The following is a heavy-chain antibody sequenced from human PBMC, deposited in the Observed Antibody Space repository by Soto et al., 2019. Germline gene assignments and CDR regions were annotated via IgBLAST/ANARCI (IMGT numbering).Heavy chain of an antibody. V-gene: IGHV4-39*01. Sequence: SETLSLTCTVSGGSISSSSYYWGWIRQPPGEGLEWIGSIYYSGSTYYNPSLKSRVTISVDTSKNQFSLKLSSVTAADTVVYYCARHYVSGWYVFDLWGQGTMVTVSS. J-gene: IGHJ3*01. CDR2: IYYSGST. CDR3: ARHYVSGWYVFDL. CDR1: GGSISSSSYY. D-gene: IGHD6-19*01.